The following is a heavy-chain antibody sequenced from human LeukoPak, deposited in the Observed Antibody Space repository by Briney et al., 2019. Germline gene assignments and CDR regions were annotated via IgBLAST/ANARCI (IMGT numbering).Heavy chain of an antibody. CDR1: GFTFSSYG. D-gene: IGHD3-22*01. V-gene: IGHV3-33*06. CDR3: AKGDDSSGYIFDY. J-gene: IGHJ4*02. Sequence: PGRSLRLSCAASGFTFSSYGMHWVRQAPGKGLEWVAVIWYDGSNKYYADSVKGRFTISRDNSKNTLYLQMNSLRAEDTAVYYCAKGDDSSGYIFDYWGQGTLVTVSS. CDR2: IWYDGSNK.